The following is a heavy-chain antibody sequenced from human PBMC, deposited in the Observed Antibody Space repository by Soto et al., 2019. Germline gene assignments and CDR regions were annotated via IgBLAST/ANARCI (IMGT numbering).Heavy chain of an antibody. V-gene: IGHV4-39*01. Sequence: SETLSLTCTVSGGSISSSSYYWGWIRQPPGKGLEWIGSIYYSGNTYYNPSLKSRVTISVDTSKNQFSLKLSSVTATDTAVYYCARHPHPIARANSVAFFDYWGQGTLVTVSS. CDR3: ARHPHPIARANSVAFFDY. CDR1: GGSISSSSYY. CDR2: IYYSGNT. J-gene: IGHJ4*02. D-gene: IGHD3-3*02.